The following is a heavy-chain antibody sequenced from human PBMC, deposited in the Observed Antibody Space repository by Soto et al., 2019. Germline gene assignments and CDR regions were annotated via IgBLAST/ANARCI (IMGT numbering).Heavy chain of an antibody. D-gene: IGHD2-2*01. CDR1: GFTFSSYS. Sequence: GWSLRLSCAASGFTFSSYSMNWVRQAPGKGLEWVSSISSSSSYIYYADSVKGRFTISRDNAKNSLYLQMNSLRAEDTAVYYCARSYDQLLPFDYWGQGTLVTASS. J-gene: IGHJ4*02. V-gene: IGHV3-21*01. CDR2: ISSSSSYI. CDR3: ARSYDQLLPFDY.